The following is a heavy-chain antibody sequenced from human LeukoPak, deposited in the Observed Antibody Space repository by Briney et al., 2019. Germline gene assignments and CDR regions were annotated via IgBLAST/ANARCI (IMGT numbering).Heavy chain of an antibody. J-gene: IGHJ6*02. D-gene: IGHD2-2*01. CDR1: GGSSRGYY. CDR3: ARCRHCSSTSCYGGWGVAYYYYYYGMDV. Sequence: SETLSLTCAVYGGSSRGYYWNWLWIRQSPGKGLEWIGEINHSGSTNYNPSLKSRVTISVDTSKNQFSLKLSSVTAADTAVYYCARCRHCSSTSCYGGWGVAYYYYYYGMDVWGQGTTVTVSS. CDR2: INHSGST. V-gene: IGHV4-34*01.